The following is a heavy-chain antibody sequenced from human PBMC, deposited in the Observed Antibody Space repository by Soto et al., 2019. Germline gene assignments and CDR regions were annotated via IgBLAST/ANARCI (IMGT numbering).Heavy chain of an antibody. V-gene: IGHV3-7*01. CDR1: AFSLKTYW. CDR2: IRQYGDET. Sequence: EVQLVESGGGLVLPGGSLRLSCVGSAFSLKTYWMAWVRQAPGKGLECVANIRQYGDETFYVDSVKCRFTISRDNANTSVYLQMDNLRAEDTGVYYCATGGSGTYYLGHLDYWGQGIMVIVSS. J-gene: IGHJ4*02. CDR3: ATGGSGTYYLGHLDY. D-gene: IGHD3-10*01.